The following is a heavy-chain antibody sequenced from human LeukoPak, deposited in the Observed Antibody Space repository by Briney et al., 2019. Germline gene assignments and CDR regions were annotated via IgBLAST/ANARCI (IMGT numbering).Heavy chain of an antibody. CDR1: GYTFTSHG. Sequence: GASVKVSCKASGYTFTSHGISWVRQAPGQGLEWMGWISAYNGNTNYAQKLQGRVTITRNTSISTAYMELSSLRSEDTAVYYCARGRAVRFLEWFSSRAYYMDVWGKGTTVTVSS. CDR3: ARGRAVRFLEWFSSRAYYMDV. D-gene: IGHD3-3*01. V-gene: IGHV1-18*01. J-gene: IGHJ6*03. CDR2: ISAYNGNT.